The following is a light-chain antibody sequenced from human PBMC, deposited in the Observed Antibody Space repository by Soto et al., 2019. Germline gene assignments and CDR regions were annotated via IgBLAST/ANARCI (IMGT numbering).Light chain of an antibody. CDR2: DVS. V-gene: IGKV1-5*01. J-gene: IGKJ1*01. CDR1: QGISFW. Sequence: DIQMTQSPSTLSASVGDRVTITCRASQGISFWLAWYQQKPGKAPKLLIYDVSSLESGVPSRLSGSGSGTEFSLTISNLQPDDCATYYCQQYENYWTFGQGTKV. CDR3: QQYENYWT.